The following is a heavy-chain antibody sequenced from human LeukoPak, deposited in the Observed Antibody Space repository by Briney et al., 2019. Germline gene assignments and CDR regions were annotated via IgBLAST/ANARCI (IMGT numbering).Heavy chain of an antibody. CDR1: GGSISSGIYY. CDR3: ARESGKVDY. V-gene: IGHV4-61*02. CDR2: IYSSGNT. D-gene: IGHD3-3*01. J-gene: IGHJ4*02. Sequence: SETLSLTCTVSGGSISSGIYYWSWIRQPAGKGLEWIGRIYSSGNTNYNPSLKSRVTISVDTSKNQFSLKLSSVTAADTAVYYCARESGKVDYWGQGTLVTVSS.